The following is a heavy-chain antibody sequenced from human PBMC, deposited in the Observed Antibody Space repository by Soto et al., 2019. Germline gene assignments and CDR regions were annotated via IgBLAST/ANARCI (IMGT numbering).Heavy chain of an antibody. Sequence: PSVTLCVTCTVSGGSISSYGGSWIRQPPGKGLEWIGYIYYSGSTNYNPSLKSRVTISVDTSKNQFSLKLSSVTAADTAVYYCARDGYDIFTGQKTTCFDPWRQRTPVTVTS. V-gene: IGHV4-59*01. CDR1: GGSISSYG. CDR3: ARDGYDIFTGQKTTCFDP. CDR2: IYYSGST. J-gene: IGHJ5*02. D-gene: IGHD3-9*01.